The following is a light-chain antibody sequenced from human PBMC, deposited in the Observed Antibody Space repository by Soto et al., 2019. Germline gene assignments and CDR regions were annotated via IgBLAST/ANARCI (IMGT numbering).Light chain of an antibody. Sequence: EIVMTQSPATLSVSPGERATISCRASQRVSSNLAWYQQKPGQAPRLLIYGASTRATGIPARFSGNGSGTDFTLTTSSLQTEDFAVDDGQQYNHWPRKFGQRAKVEIK. J-gene: IGKJ1*01. CDR3: QQYNHWPRK. CDR2: GAS. CDR1: QRVSSN. V-gene: IGKV3-15*01.